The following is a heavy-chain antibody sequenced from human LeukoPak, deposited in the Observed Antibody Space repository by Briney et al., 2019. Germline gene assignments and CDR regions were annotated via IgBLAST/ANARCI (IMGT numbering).Heavy chain of an antibody. CDR1: GYTFTSYG. Sequence: GASVKVSCKASGYTFTSYGISWVRQAPGQGLEWMGWISAYNGNTNYAQKLQGRVTMTTDTSTSTAYMELRSLRSDDTAVYYCARCHGGYDFWSGFQDYYGMDVWGQGTTVTVSS. J-gene: IGHJ6*02. D-gene: IGHD3-3*01. CDR3: ARCHGGYDFWSGFQDYYGMDV. CDR2: ISAYNGNT. V-gene: IGHV1-18*01.